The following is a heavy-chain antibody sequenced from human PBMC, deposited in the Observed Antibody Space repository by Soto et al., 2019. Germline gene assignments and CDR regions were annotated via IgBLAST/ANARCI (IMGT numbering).Heavy chain of an antibody. CDR1: GGYFNDNY. J-gene: IGHJ5*02. D-gene: IGHD3-10*01. Sequence: QVQLQQWGAGLLKPSETLSLSCAVYGGYFNDNYYTWFRQPPGKGLEWIGEISRSGTTKYIPSLKGPASISVDTSKTQVSLKVTSVTAADTAVYYCATSLWFGTQVELWGQGALVTVSS. V-gene: IGHV4-34*01. CDR3: ATSLWFGTQVEL. CDR2: ISRSGTT.